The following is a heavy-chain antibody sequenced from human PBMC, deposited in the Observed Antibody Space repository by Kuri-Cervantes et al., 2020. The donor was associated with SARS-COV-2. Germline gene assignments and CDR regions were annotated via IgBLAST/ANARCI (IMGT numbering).Heavy chain of an antibody. D-gene: IGHD4-17*01. J-gene: IGHJ4*02. CDR2: ISGGST. CDR3: ARSPGDGDYDPFDY. V-gene: IGHV3-38-3*01. Sequence: GGSLRLSCAASGFTVSSNEMSWVRQAPGKGLEWVSSISGGSTYYADSRKGRFTISRDNSKNTLHLQMNSLRAEDTAVYYCARSPGDGDYDPFDYWGQGTLVTVSS. CDR1: GFTVSSNE.